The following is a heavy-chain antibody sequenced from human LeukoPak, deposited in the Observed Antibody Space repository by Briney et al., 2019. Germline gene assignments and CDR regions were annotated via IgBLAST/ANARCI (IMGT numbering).Heavy chain of an antibody. D-gene: IGHD3-10*01. V-gene: IGHV3-20*04. CDR1: GSTFDDYG. CDR3: ARLFYGSGSFPKGPTDY. CDR2: INWNGGST. Sequence: GGSLRLSCAASGSTFDDYGMSWVRQAPGRGLEWVSGINWNGGSTGYADSVKGRFTISRDNAKNSLYLQMNSLRAEDTALYYCARLFYGSGSFPKGPTDYWGQGTLVTVSS. J-gene: IGHJ4*02.